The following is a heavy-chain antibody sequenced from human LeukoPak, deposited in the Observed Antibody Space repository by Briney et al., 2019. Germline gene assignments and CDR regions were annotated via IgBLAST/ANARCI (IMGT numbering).Heavy chain of an antibody. J-gene: IGHJ4*02. Sequence: GGSLRLSCAASGFTFSSYWMHWVRQAPEKGLVWVSRSNSDGSSTTYADSVKGRFTISRDNAKNTLYLQMNSLRAEDTAVYYCARGPSGYHNTGGQGTLVTVSS. CDR2: SNSDGSST. D-gene: IGHD5-12*01. V-gene: IGHV3-74*01. CDR3: ARGPSGYHNT. CDR1: GFTFSSYW.